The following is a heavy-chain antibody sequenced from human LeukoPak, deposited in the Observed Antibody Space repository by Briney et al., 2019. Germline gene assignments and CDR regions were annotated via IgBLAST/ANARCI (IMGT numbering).Heavy chain of an antibody. CDR2: VYYSGST. J-gene: IGHJ4*02. CDR1: GGSVSSSSYY. Sequence: SETLSLTCTVSGGSVSSSSYYWGWIRQPPGKGLEWIGSVYYSGSTHYNPSLKSRVTISVDTSKNQFSLKMSSVTAADTTLFYCARHRGGSSPSVFDSWGQGTLVTVSS. CDR3: ARHRGGSSPSVFDS. V-gene: IGHV4-39*01. D-gene: IGHD2-15*01.